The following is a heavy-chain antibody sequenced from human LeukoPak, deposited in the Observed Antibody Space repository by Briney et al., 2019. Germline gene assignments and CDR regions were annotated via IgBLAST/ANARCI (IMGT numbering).Heavy chain of an antibody. CDR2: MNPNTGNT. J-gene: IGHJ4*02. Sequence: GASVKVSCKASGYTFTNYDINWVRQATGQGLEYMGWMNPNTGNTGYAQKFQGRITMTRNTSISTAYMELSRLRSDDTAVYYCARLRRYSPDYWGQGTLVTVSS. CDR1: GYTFTNYD. V-gene: IGHV1-8*01. D-gene: IGHD3-9*01. CDR3: ARLRRYSPDY.